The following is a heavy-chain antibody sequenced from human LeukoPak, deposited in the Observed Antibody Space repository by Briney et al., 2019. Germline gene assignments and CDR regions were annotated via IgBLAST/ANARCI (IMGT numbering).Heavy chain of an antibody. CDR2: IDSDGSTT. J-gene: IGHJ4*02. D-gene: IGHD3-22*01. CDR1: GFTFSDYW. CDR3: TRAYYYTSSGDDY. V-gene: IGHV3-74*01. Sequence: PGGSLRLSCAASGFTFSDYWMHWVRHALGKGLVWVSRIDSDGSTTTYADSVKGRFTISRDNAKNTLYLQMNSLRAEDTAVYYCTRAYYYTSSGDDYWGQGTQVTVSS.